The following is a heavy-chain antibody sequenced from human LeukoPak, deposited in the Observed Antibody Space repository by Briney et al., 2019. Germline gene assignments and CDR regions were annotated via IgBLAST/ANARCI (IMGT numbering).Heavy chain of an antibody. V-gene: IGHV4-39*01. Sequence: PSETLSLTCTVSGGSISSSSYYWGWIRQPPGKGLEWIGSIYYSGSTYYNPSLKSRVTISVDTSKNQFSLKLSSVTAADTAVYYCARRLRGYYGYWGQGTLVTVSS. D-gene: IGHD3-3*01. CDR2: IYYSGST. J-gene: IGHJ4*02. CDR1: GGSISSSSYY. CDR3: ARRLRGYYGY.